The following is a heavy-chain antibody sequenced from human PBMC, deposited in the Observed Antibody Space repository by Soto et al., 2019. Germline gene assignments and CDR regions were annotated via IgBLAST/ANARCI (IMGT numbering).Heavy chain of an antibody. V-gene: IGHV3-30-3*01. Sequence: QVQLVESGGCVVQPGRSLRLSCAASGFTFSSYAMHWVHQAPGKGLEWVALISYDGNNKYYADSVKGRFTISRDNSKNTLYLQMNSLRTEDTAVYYWGRCSSTSCHLGADYWGQGTLATVSS. CDR3: GRCSSTSCHLGADY. CDR2: ISYDGNNK. D-gene: IGHD2-2*01. J-gene: IGHJ4*02. CDR1: GFTFSSYA.